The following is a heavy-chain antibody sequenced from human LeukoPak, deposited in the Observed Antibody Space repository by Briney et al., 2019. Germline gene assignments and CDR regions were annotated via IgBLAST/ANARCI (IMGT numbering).Heavy chain of an antibody. D-gene: IGHD3-22*01. CDR2: ICVRSNYI. CDR3: VRLRRNSDTSGFYYYYDF. CDR1: GYTFSRYI. Sequence: GGSLRLSCLASGYTFSRYITSWVPPAPGKGLEWVSSICVRSNYIYYADSVGGRFRIFRDDARDSLYLQMNSLRAEDTAVYYCVRLRRNSDTSGFYYYYDFWGQGTLVTVSS. J-gene: IGHJ4*02. V-gene: IGHV3-21*01.